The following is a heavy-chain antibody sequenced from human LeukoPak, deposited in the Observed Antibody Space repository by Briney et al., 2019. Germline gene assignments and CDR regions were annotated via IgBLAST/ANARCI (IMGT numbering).Heavy chain of an antibody. CDR2: IYYSGST. V-gene: IGHV4-39*01. Sequence: SETLSLTCTVSGGSISGSSYYWGWIRQPPGKGLEWIGSIYYSGSTYYNPSLKNRVTVSLDTSKNQFSLKLSSVTAADTAVYYCARGSYDVLTGYSTFGEYWGQGTLLTVSS. J-gene: IGHJ4*02. CDR3: ARGSYDVLTGYSTFGEY. D-gene: IGHD3-9*01. CDR1: GGSISGSSYY.